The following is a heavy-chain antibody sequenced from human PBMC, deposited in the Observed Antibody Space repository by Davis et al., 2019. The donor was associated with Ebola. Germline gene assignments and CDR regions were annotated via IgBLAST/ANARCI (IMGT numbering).Heavy chain of an antibody. CDR1: GFTFSFHD. CDR2: IWYDGSNE. CDR3: AREMATTNDAFDI. J-gene: IGHJ3*02. Sequence: GESLKISCAASGFTFSFHDMHWVRQAPGKGLEWVAVIWYDGSNEYYADSVKGRFTISRDNAKNTLYLQKNSLRVEDTAVYYCAREMATTNDAFDIWGQGTMVSVSS. V-gene: IGHV3-33*01. D-gene: IGHD5-24*01.